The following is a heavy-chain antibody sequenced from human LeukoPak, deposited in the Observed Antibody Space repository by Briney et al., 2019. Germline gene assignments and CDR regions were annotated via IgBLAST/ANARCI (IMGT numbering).Heavy chain of an antibody. CDR2: MNPNSGNT. CDR1: GYTFTSYD. V-gene: IGHV1-8*01. D-gene: IGHD3-3*01. J-gene: IGHJ4*02. Sequence: ASVKVSCKASGYTFTSYDINWVRQAPGQGLEWMGWMNPNSGNTGYAQKFQGRVTMTRNTSISTAYMELSSLRSEDTAVYYCAKRIDFWSGYCFDYWGPGTLVTVSS. CDR3: AKRIDFWSGYCFDY.